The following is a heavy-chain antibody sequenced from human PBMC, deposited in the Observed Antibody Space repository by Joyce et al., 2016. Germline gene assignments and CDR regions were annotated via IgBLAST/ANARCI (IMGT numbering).Heavy chain of an antibody. CDR1: GGSISDGGYY. D-gene: IGHD1-26*01. V-gene: IGHV4-31*11. CDR3: ARVPLSSAFDY. J-gene: IGHJ4*02. Sequence: QVQLQESGPGLVQPSQTLSLTCGVSGGSISDGGYYWSWIRQRPGQGLEWIGYINYSGNTYYNPSRKSRLTISIDMSKNQFSLRLTSVTAADTAVYYCARVPLSSAFDYWGQGILVTVSS. CDR2: INYSGNT.